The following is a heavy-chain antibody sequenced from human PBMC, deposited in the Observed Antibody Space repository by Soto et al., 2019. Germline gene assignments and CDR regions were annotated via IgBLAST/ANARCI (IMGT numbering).Heavy chain of an antibody. CDR1: GGSFSGYY. J-gene: IGHJ6*03. CDR2: INHSGST. Sequence: SETLSLTCAVYGGSFSGYYWSWIRQPPGKGLEWIGEINHSGSTNYNPSLKSRVTISVDTSKNQFSLKLSSVTAADTAVYYCASLARSQESHMDVWGKGTTVTVSS. CDR3: ASLARSQESHMDV. V-gene: IGHV4-34*01. D-gene: IGHD3-3*01.